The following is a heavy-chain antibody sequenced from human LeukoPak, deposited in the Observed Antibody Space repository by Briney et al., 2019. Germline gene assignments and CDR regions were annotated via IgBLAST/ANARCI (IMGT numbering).Heavy chain of an antibody. V-gene: IGHV4-59*08. Sequence: PSETLSLTCTVSGGSISSYYWSWIRQPPGKGLEWIGYIYYSGSTNYNPSLKSRVTISVDTSKNQFSLKLSSVTAADTAVYYCAGLYYGSGSTFDYWGQGTLVTVSS. J-gene: IGHJ4*02. D-gene: IGHD3-10*01. CDR2: IYYSGST. CDR1: GGSISSYY. CDR3: AGLYYGSGSTFDY.